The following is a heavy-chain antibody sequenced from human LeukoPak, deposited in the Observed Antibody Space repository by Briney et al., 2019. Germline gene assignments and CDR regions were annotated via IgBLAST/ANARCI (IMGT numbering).Heavy chain of an antibody. CDR2: IYYSGST. J-gene: IGHJ4*02. CDR1: GGSISSYY. V-gene: IGHV4-59*01. D-gene: IGHD3-22*01. Sequence: SETLSLTCTVSGGSISSYYWSWIRQPPGKGLEWIGYIYYSGSTNYNPSLKSRVTVSVDTSKNQFSLKLSSVTAADTAVYYCARSYDSSGYLDYWGQGTLVTVSS. CDR3: ARSYDSSGYLDY.